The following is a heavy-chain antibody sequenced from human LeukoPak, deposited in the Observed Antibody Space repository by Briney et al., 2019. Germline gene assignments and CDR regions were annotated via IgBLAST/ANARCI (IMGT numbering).Heavy chain of an antibody. CDR1: GGSISGYS. CDR3: ARGHLGLSP. CDR2: FHNSRTT. V-gene: IGHV4-59*01. J-gene: IGHJ5*02. Sequence: SETLSLTCTVSGGSISGYSWTWIRQPPGQGLEWVGYFHNSRTTSYNPSLTGRVTISVDTAMDHISLKLNSVTAADTAVYYCARGHLGLSPWGQGTLVTVSS. D-gene: IGHD3-10*01.